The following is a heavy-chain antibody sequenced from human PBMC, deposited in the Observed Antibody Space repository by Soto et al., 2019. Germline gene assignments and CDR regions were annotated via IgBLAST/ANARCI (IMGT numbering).Heavy chain of an antibody. CDR2: IYYSGST. J-gene: IGHJ4*02. CDR1: GGSISSYY. V-gene: IGHV4-59*01. CDR3: ATQIRGSFDY. D-gene: IGHD5-12*01. Sequence: PSETLSLTCTVSGGSISSYYWSWIRQPPGKGLEWIGYIYYSGSTNYNPSLKSRVTISVDTSKNQFSLKLSSVTAADTAVYYCATQIRGSFDYWGQGTLVTVSS.